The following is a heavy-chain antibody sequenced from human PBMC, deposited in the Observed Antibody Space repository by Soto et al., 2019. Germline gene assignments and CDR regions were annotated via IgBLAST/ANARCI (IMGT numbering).Heavy chain of an antibody. CDR1: GFTFSSYG. J-gene: IGHJ6*02. D-gene: IGHD5-18*01. CDR2: IPYDGSNK. CDR3: AKDLVDTAMVNSMDV. V-gene: IGHV3-30*18. Sequence: GGSLRLSCAASGFTFSSYGMHWVRQAPGKGLEWVAVIPYDGSNKYYADSVKGRFTISRDNSKNTLYLQMNSLRAEDTAVYYCAKDLVDTAMVNSMDVWGQGTTVTVSS.